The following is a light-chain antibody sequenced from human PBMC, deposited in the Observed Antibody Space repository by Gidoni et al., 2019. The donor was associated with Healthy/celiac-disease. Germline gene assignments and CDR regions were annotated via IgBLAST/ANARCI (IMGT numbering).Light chain of an antibody. CDR1: QSVSSSC. J-gene: IGKJ3*01. Sequence: ILFTQSPPTLSLSPGERATLSCRASQSVSSSCLAWYQQKPGQDPRPLIYGASSRATGIPDRCSGSGSGTKFTLTISRLEPEDFAVYYCQQYGSSPRVTFGPGTKVDIK. CDR2: GAS. CDR3: QQYGSSPRVT. V-gene: IGKV3-20*01.